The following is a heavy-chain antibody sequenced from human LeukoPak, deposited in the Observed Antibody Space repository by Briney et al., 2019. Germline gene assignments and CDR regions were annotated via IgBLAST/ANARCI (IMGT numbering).Heavy chain of an antibody. CDR3: ARDRDDFWSGSYYYYGMDV. V-gene: IGHV4-59*01. Sequence: SETLSLTCAVYGGSFSGYYWSWIRQPPGKGLEWIGYIYYSGSTNYNPSLKSRVTISVDTSKNQFSLKLSSVTAADTAVYYCARDRDDFWSGSYYYYGMDVWGQGTTVTVSS. CDR1: GGSFSGYY. J-gene: IGHJ6*02. D-gene: IGHD3-3*01. CDR2: IYYSGST.